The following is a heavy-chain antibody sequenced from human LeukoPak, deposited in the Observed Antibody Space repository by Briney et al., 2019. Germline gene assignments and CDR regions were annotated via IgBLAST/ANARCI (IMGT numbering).Heavy chain of an antibody. V-gene: IGHV4-59*01. D-gene: IGHD2-15*01. J-gene: IGHJ4*02. CDR2: IYYSGST. CDR3: ARYPAAVVAAMGFDY. Sequence: SETLSLTCTVSGGSISSYYWSWIRQPPGKGLEWIGYIYYSGSTNYNPSLKSRVTISVDTSKNQFSLKLSSVTAADTAVYYRARYPAAVVAAMGFDYWGQGTLVTVSS. CDR1: GGSISSYY.